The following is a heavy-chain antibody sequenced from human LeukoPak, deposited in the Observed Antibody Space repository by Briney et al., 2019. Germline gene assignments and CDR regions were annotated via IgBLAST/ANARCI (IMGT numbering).Heavy chain of an antibody. Sequence: SETLSLTCNVSGGSISGNYWSWIRQSPGKGLEWIGYIYYSGNSNINPSLKSRATMSVDTSKNQFFLKMSSVIAADTAVYYCARRYSVALAARGDAF. D-gene: IGHD2-8*02. CDR1: GGSISGNY. CDR3: ARRYSVALAARGDAF. J-gene: IGHJ3*01. V-gene: IGHV4-59*08. CDR2: IYYSGNS.